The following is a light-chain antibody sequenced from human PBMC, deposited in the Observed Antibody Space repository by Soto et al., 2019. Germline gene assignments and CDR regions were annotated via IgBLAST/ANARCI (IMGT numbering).Light chain of an antibody. CDR2: EVS. Sequence: QSALTQPLSASGSPGQSVTISCTGTTSDVGGYNYVSWYQQHPGKAPKFMVYEVSKRPSGVPGRFSGSKSGNTASLTVSGLQAEDEADYYCSSYAGSNNVVFGGGTKVTVL. CDR1: TSDVGGYNY. J-gene: IGLJ2*01. CDR3: SSYAGSNNVV. V-gene: IGLV2-8*01.